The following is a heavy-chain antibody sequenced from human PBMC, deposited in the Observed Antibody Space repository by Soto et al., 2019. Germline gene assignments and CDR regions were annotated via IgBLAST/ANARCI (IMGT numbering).Heavy chain of an antibody. D-gene: IGHD1-26*01. Sequence: QVQLQQWGAGLLKPSETLSLTCAVYGGSFSGYYWCWIRQPPGKGVEWIGEINHSGSTNYNPSLNCRVTISVDTSKNQFSLKLSSVTAADTAVYYCARKGRYSGDIADWGQGTLVTVSS. CDR3: ARKGRYSGDIAD. V-gene: IGHV4-34*01. CDR1: GGSFSGYY. CDR2: INHSGST. J-gene: IGHJ4*02.